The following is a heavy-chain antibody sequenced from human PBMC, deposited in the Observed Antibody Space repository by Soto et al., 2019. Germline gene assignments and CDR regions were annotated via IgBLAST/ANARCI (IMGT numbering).Heavy chain of an antibody. CDR2: IYYSGST. V-gene: IGHV4-59*01. Sequence: PSETLSLTCTVSGGSISSYYWSWIRQPPGKGLEWIGYIYYSGSTNYNPSLNSRVTISVDTSKNQFSLKLSSVTAADTAVYYCARRTGTTRWYYWGQGTLITVSS. CDR1: GGSISSYY. CDR3: ARRTGTTRWYY. D-gene: IGHD1-7*01. J-gene: IGHJ4*02.